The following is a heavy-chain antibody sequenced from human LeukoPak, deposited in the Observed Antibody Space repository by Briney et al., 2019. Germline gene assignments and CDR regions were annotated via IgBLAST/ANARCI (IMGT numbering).Heavy chain of an antibody. CDR3: AKWGIGNNWDIDDH. J-gene: IGHJ4*02. Sequence: PSETLSLTCAVYGGSLGGYSWSWIRQPPGRGLEWSGEINHSGSTNYNPSLKSRVTISVDTSKNQFSLKLSSVTAADTAVYYCAKWGIGNNWDIDDHWGQGTLVTVSS. V-gene: IGHV4-34*01. D-gene: IGHD1-1*01. CDR1: GGSLGGYS. CDR2: INHSGST.